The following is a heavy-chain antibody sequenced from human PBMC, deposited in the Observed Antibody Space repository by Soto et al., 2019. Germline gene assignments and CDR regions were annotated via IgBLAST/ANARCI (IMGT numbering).Heavy chain of an antibody. CDR3: ARGYYDFWSGPIGY. J-gene: IGHJ4*02. V-gene: IGHV4-34*01. CDR1: GGSFSGYY. CDR2: INHSGST. D-gene: IGHD3-3*01. Sequence: SETLSLTCAVYGGSFSGYYWSWIRQPPGKGLEWIGEINHSGSTNYNPSLKSRVTISVDTSKNQFSLKLSSVTAADTAVYYCARGYYDFWSGPIGYWGQGTLVTVSS.